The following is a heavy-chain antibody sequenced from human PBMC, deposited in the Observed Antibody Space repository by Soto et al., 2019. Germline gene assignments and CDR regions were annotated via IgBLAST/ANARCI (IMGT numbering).Heavy chain of an antibody. J-gene: IGHJ6*02. CDR3: ARELHGGSYGMDV. CDR2: ITTAGDT. Sequence: RGSLRLSCAASGFPFSHYDVHWVRQVTGKGLEWVSGITTAGDTYYLGSVKGRFTIAREKAKNSFYLQMNSLSAGDTAVYYCARELHGGSYGMDVWGQGNTVTVSS. CDR1: GFPFSHYD. V-gene: IGHV3-13*01.